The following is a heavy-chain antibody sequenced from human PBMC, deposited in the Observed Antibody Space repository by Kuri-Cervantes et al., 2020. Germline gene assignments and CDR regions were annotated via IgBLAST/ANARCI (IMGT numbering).Heavy chain of an antibody. V-gene: IGHV4-39*02. CDR1: GGSISSSSYY. CDR3: ARESMVRGLIISKGMDV. J-gene: IGHJ6*02. Sequence: GSLRLSCTVSGGSISSSSYYWGWIRQPPGKGLEWIGSIYYSGSTYYNPSLKSRVTISVDTSKNQFSLKLSSVTAADTAVYYCARESMVRGLIISKGMDVWGQGTTVTVSS. D-gene: IGHD3-10*01. CDR2: IYYSGST.